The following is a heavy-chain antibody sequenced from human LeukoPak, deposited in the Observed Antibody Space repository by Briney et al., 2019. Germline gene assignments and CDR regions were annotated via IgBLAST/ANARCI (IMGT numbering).Heavy chain of an antibody. V-gene: IGHV1-2*02. CDR3: AGPAAGTVGDAFDI. Sequence: GASVKVSCKASGYTFTGYYMHWVRQAPGQGLEWMGWINPNSGGTNYAQKFQGRVTMTRDTSISTAYMELSRLRSEDTAVYYCAGPAAGTVGDAFDIWGQGTMVTVSS. J-gene: IGHJ3*02. D-gene: IGHD6-13*01. CDR1: GYTFTGYY. CDR2: INPNSGGT.